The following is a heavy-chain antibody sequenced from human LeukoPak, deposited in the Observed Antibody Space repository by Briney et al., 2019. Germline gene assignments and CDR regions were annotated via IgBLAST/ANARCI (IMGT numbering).Heavy chain of an antibody. CDR1: GFTFSSYA. V-gene: IGHV3-23*01. CDR3: AKAATMIVVVITPFDY. Sequence: GGSLRLSCAASGFTFSSYAMSWVRQAPGKGLEWVSAISGSGGSTYYADSVKGRFTISRDNSKNTLYLQTNSLRAEDTAVYYCAKAATMIVVVITPFDYWGQGTLVTVSS. D-gene: IGHD3-22*01. CDR2: ISGSGGST. J-gene: IGHJ4*02.